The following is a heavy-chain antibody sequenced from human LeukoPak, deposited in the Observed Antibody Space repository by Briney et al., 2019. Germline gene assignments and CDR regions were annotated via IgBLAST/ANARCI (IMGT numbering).Heavy chain of an antibody. CDR1: GYTFTDYY. D-gene: IGHD6-25*01. Sequence: ASVTVSCKASGYTFTDYYMHWVRLAPGQGLEWMGWIKPTNGDTTFAQKFRGRVTMTRDTSISTAYMDLSSLTSDDTAVYYCARVGGKAADLDYWGQGTLVTVSS. J-gene: IGHJ4*02. CDR3: ARVGGKAADLDY. V-gene: IGHV1-2*02. CDR2: IKPTNGDT.